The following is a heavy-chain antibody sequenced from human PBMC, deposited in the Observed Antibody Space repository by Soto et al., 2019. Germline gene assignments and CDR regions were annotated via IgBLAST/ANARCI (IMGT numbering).Heavy chain of an antibody. J-gene: IGHJ5*02. V-gene: IGHV1-46*01. Sequence: ASVKVSCKAPRDTVTSYYINWVRQAPGQGLEWMGVINPHGGSTAYAQKFKGRVTLTRDTSASTVYMEVSSLTSEDTAMYYCARSSGGNFGIIIEGTNWVAPWGQGTLVTVSS. CDR1: RDTVTSYY. CDR3: ARSSGGNFGIIIEGTNWVAP. CDR2: INPHGGST. D-gene: IGHD1-26*01.